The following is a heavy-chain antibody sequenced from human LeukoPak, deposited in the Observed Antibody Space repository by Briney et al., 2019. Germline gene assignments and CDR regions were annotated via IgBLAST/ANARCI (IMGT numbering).Heavy chain of an antibody. J-gene: IGHJ6*03. CDR2: IYHNGGT. D-gene: IGHD6-13*01. CDR3: ARGPGIAAAGGNYYYYMDV. Sequence: SETLSLTCTVSGGSIINYYWTWIRQPPGEGLEWIGSIYHNGGTNYNPSLESRVTMSVDTSKNQFFLKMTSVTAADTAVYYCARGPGIAAAGGNYYYYMDVWGKGTTVTVSS. V-gene: IGHV4-59*01. CDR1: GGSIINYY.